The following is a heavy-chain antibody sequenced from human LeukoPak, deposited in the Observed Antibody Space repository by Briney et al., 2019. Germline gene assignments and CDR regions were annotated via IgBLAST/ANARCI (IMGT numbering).Heavy chain of an antibody. D-gene: IGHD4-17*01. J-gene: IGHJ3*02. CDR2: IIPMFRTA. Sequence: SVKVSCKASGGTFSRSAINWVRQAPGQGLEWMGGIIPMFRTANYAQKFRGRVTITADESTSTAYMELSSLRSEDTAVYYCARDNGDFPRAFDIWGQGTMVTVSS. V-gene: IGHV1-69*13. CDR1: GGTFSRSA. CDR3: ARDNGDFPRAFDI.